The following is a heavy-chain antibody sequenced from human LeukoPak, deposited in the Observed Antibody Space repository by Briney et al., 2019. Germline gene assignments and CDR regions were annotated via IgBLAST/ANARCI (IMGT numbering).Heavy chain of an antibody. D-gene: IGHD6-19*01. CDR1: GFTFNTYW. J-gene: IGHJ4*02. CDR2: VKPDGSEK. Sequence: GGSLRLSCVASGFTFNTYWMSWVRQAPGKGLEWVANVKPDGSEKYYVDSVKGRFTISRDNAKNSLYLQMNSLRAEDTAAYYCARDQWWQFIAVAITSYFDRWGQGTLVAVSS. V-gene: IGHV3-7*01. CDR3: ARDQWWQFIAVAITSYFDR.